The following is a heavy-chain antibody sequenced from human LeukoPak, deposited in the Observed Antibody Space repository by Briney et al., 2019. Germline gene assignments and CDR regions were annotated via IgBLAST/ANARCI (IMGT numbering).Heavy chain of an antibody. CDR2: IYYSGST. Sequence: PSQTLSLTCTVSGGSISSGGYYWSWIRQHPGKGLEWIGSIYYSGSTNYNPSLQGRVTISLDTSRNQFSLKLSSVTAADTAVYYCASGDNDPLFDYWGQGTLVTASS. CDR1: GGSISSGGYY. D-gene: IGHD1-1*01. J-gene: IGHJ4*02. V-gene: IGHV4-31*03. CDR3: ASGDNDPLFDY.